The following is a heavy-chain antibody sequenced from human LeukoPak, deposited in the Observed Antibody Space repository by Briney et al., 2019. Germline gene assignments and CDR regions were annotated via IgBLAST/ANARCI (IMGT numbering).Heavy chain of an antibody. CDR1: GGSFSSSSYY. Sequence: SETLSLTCAVYGGSFSSSSYYWGWIRQPPGKGLEWIGSIYYSGSTYYNPSLKSRVTISVDTSKNQFSLKLSSVTAADTAVYYCARLGGLYSSSWYDWFDPWGQGTLVTVSS. CDR2: IYYSGST. D-gene: IGHD6-13*01. V-gene: IGHV4-39*01. CDR3: ARLGGLYSSSWYDWFDP. J-gene: IGHJ5*02.